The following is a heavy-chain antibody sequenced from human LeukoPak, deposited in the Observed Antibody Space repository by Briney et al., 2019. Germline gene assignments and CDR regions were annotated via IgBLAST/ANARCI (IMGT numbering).Heavy chain of an antibody. Sequence: ASVKVSCKASGYTFTSYYMHWVRQAPGQGLEWMGIINPSGGSTSYAQKFQGRVTMTRDTSTSTVYMELSSLRSEDTAVYYCARGSSRYDFWSGYPPRYYFDYWGQGTLVTVSS. CDR2: INPSGGST. CDR3: ARGSSRYDFWSGYPPRYYFDY. V-gene: IGHV1-46*01. J-gene: IGHJ4*02. D-gene: IGHD3-3*01. CDR1: GYTFTSYY.